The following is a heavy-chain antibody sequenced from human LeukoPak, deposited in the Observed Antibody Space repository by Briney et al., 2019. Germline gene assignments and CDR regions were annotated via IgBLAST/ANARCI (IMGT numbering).Heavy chain of an antibody. CDR3: ARDQDSGSYSSYYYYYYMDV. V-gene: IGHV4-4*07. CDR2: IYTTGST. J-gene: IGHJ6*03. Sequence: SETLSLTCTVAGGSISSYYWSWIRQPAGKGLEWIGRIYTTGSTNYNPSLKSRVTMSVDTSKNQFSLKLSSVTAADTAVYYCARDQDSGSYSSYYYYYYMDVWGKGTTVTISS. D-gene: IGHD1-26*01. CDR1: GGSISSYY.